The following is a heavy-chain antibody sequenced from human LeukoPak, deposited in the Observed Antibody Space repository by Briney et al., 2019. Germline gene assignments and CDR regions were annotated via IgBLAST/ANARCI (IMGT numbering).Heavy chain of an antibody. CDR3: ARKEVAVRHDY. V-gene: IGHV1-18*01. Sequence: GASVKVSCKASGYTFTNYGITWVRQAPGQGFEWMGWISGYNGHTDYAQKLQGRVTMTTDTSTSTAYMELRSLRSDDTAVYYCARKEVAVRHDYWGQGTLVTVSS. CDR1: GYTFTNYG. CDR2: ISGYNGHT. J-gene: IGHJ4*02. D-gene: IGHD5-12*01.